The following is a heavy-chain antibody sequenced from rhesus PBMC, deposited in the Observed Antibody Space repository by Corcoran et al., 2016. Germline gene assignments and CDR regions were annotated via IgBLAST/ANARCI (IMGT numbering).Heavy chain of an antibody. CDR2: ISSGGIT. V-gene: IGHV3-103*01. CDR1: GFTFSSYA. CDR3: AKGNYYGLDS. Sequence: EVQLVESGGGLAKPGGSLRLSCAASGFTFSSYAMHWVRQAPGRGLEWVSGISSGGITYYADSVKGRYTISRDNSKNMLSLQMNSLRAEDTAVYYCAKGNYYGLDSWGQGVVVTVSS. J-gene: IGHJ6*01.